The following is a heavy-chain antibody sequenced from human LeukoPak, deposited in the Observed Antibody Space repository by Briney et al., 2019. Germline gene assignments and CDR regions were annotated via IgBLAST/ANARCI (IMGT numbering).Heavy chain of an antibody. CDR1: GFAFSSNW. J-gene: IGHJ4*02. Sequence: GGSLRLSCAASGFAFSSNWMHWVRQAPGKGLVWVSRVKGDGSSTSYADSVKGRFTISRDNAKNTLFLQMNSLRAEDTAVYYCVRDGVGAPPFDYWGQGTLVTVSS. CDR2: VKGDGSST. D-gene: IGHD1-26*01. CDR3: VRDGVGAPPFDY. V-gene: IGHV3-74*01.